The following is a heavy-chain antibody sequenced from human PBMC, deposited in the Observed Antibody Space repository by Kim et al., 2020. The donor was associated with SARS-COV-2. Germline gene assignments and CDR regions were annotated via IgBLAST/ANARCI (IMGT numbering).Heavy chain of an antibody. CDR2: IDYSGST. Sequence: SETLSLTCAVSGGSISSSNWWSWVRQPPGKGLEWIGEIDYSGSTNYNSSLKSRLTIEVDKAKNQFSLKLTSVTAADTALYYCARGVSSAWTLRDYYDPWGQGTRVTVSS. J-gene: IGHJ5*02. CDR3: ARGVSSAWTLRDYYDP. V-gene: IGHV4-4*02. D-gene: IGHD6-19*01. CDR1: GGSISSSNW.